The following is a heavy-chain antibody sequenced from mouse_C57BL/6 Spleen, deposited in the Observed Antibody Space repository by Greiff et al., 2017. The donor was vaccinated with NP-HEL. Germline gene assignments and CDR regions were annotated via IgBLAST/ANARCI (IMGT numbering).Heavy chain of an antibody. J-gene: IGHJ2*01. CDR3: ARGTTVEYYFDY. CDR2: ISYDGSN. Sequence: DVHLVESGPGLVKPSQSLSLTCSVTGYSITSGYYWNWIRQFPGNKLEWMGYISYDGSNNYNPSLKNRISITRDTSKNQFFLKLNSVTTEDTATYYCARGTTVEYYFDYWGQGTTLTVSS. D-gene: IGHD1-1*01. V-gene: IGHV3-6*01. CDR1: GYSITSGYY.